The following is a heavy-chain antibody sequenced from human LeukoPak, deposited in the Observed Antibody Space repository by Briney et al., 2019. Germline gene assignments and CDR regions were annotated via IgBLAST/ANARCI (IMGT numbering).Heavy chain of an antibody. V-gene: IGHV4-34*01. CDR2: INHSGST. CDR3: ARGTYIGSGWYTLSGAWFDP. Sequence: PSETPSLTCAVYGGSFSGYYWSWIRQPPGKGLEWIGEINHSGSTNYNPSLKSRVTISVDTSKNQFSLKLSSVTAADPAVYYCARGTYIGSGWYTLSGAWFDPWGQGTLVTVSS. D-gene: IGHD6-19*01. J-gene: IGHJ5*02. CDR1: GGSFSGYY.